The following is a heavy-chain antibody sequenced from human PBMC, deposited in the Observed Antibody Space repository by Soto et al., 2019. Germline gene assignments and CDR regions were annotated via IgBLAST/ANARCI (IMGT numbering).Heavy chain of an antibody. D-gene: IGHD3-22*01. CDR3: AKDNYYDSSGYYFYLHY. CDR2: ISYDGSNK. J-gene: IGHJ4*02. V-gene: IGHV3-30*18. CDR1: GFTFSSYG. Sequence: GGSLRLSCAASGFTFSSYGMHWVRQAPGKGLEWVAVISYDGSNKYYADSVKGRFTISRDNSKNTLYLQMNSLRAEDTAVYYCAKDNYYDSSGYYFYLHYWGQGTLVTVSS.